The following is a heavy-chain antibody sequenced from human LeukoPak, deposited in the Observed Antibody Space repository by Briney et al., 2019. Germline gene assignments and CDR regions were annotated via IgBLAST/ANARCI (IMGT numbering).Heavy chain of an antibody. CDR3: AREPFNIVVVVAATLPDY. Sequence: PGGSLRLSCAASGFTFSSYGMHWVRQAPGKGLEWVAVISYDGSNKYYADSVKGRFTISRDNSKNTLYLQMNSLRAEDTAVYYCAREPFNIVVVVAATLPDYWGQGTLVIVSS. J-gene: IGHJ4*02. CDR2: ISYDGSNK. D-gene: IGHD2-15*01. V-gene: IGHV3-30*03. CDR1: GFTFSSYG.